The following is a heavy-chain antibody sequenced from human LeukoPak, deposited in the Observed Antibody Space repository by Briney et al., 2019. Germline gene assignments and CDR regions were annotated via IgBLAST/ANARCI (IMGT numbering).Heavy chain of an antibody. CDR2: FNPNSGGT. Sequence: ASVTVSYKASGYTFTGYYMHWVRQAPGQGLEWMGWFNPNSGGTSYPQKFQGRVIMTRDTSISTAYMELSWLRSDDTAVYYCARGLRDNSGWYRVGYWGQGTLVTVSS. J-gene: IGHJ4*02. D-gene: IGHD6-19*01. CDR3: ARGLRDNSGWYRVGY. V-gene: IGHV1-2*02. CDR1: GYTFTGYY.